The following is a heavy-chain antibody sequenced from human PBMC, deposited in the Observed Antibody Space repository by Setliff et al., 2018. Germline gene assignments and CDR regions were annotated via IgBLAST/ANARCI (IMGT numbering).Heavy chain of an antibody. D-gene: IGHD2-2*01. J-gene: IGHJ4*02. CDR3: ARQGCSSTSCHSIDY. V-gene: IGHV5-51*01. Sequence: PGESLKISCQGSGYSFTNNWIAWVRQMPGKGLECMGIIFPGNSNTRYSPSFQGQVTISVDKAINTAYLQWSSLQASDTAMYYCARQGCSSTSCHSIDYWGQGTLVTVSS. CDR1: GYSFTNNW. CDR2: IFPGNSNT.